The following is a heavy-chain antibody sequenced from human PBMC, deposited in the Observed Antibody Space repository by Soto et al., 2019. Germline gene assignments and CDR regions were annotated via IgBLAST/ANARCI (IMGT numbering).Heavy chain of an antibody. Sequence: PGGSLRLSCAASGFTFSSYAMSWVRQAPGKGLEWVSTISGSGGSTYYADSVKGRFTISRDNSKNTLYLQMNSLRAEDTAVYYCAKDQGSSWYEIDYWGQGTLVTVSS. V-gene: IGHV3-23*01. CDR1: GFTFSSYA. CDR3: AKDQGSSWYEIDY. CDR2: ISGSGGST. D-gene: IGHD6-13*01. J-gene: IGHJ4*02.